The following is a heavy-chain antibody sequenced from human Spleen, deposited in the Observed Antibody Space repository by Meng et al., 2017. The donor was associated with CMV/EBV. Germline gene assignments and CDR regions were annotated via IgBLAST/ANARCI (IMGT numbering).Heavy chain of an antibody. CDR1: GFTFSSYS. J-gene: IGHJ4*02. V-gene: IGHV3-21*01. CDR2: ISSSSSYI. Sequence: GGSLRLSCAASGFTFSSYSMNWVRQAPGKGLEWVSSISSSSSYIYYSDSVKGRFTISRDNAKNSLYLQMNRLRAEDTAVYYCARDQGNPASTKFDYWGQETLVTVSS. CDR3: ARDQGNPASTKFDY.